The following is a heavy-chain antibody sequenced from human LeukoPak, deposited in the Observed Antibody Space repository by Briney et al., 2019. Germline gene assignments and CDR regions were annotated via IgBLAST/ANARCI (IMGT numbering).Heavy chain of an antibody. CDR1: GFTFSGYA. Sequence: GGSLRLSCAASGFTFSGYAMNWVRQAPGKGLEWVSLIFASGSTTKYADSVKGRFTISRDNAKNTLYLQMNSLRAEDTAVYYCLRDLNWSLDQWGQGTLVTVSS. J-gene: IGHJ4*02. CDR2: IFASGSTT. CDR3: LRDLNWSLDQ. V-gene: IGHV3-23*05. D-gene: IGHD1-20*01.